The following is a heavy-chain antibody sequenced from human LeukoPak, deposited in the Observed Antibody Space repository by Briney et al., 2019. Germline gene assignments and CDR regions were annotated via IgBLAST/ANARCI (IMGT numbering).Heavy chain of an antibody. Sequence: GGSLRLSCAASGFTFSSYSMNWVRQAPGKGLEWVSSISSSSSYIYYADSVKGRFTISRDNAKNSLYLQMNSLRSEDTAVYYCARDLYGGPPVDYWGQGTLVTVSS. V-gene: IGHV3-21*04. CDR3: ARDLYGGPPVDY. CDR2: ISSSSSYI. D-gene: IGHD4-23*01. J-gene: IGHJ4*02. CDR1: GFTFSSYS.